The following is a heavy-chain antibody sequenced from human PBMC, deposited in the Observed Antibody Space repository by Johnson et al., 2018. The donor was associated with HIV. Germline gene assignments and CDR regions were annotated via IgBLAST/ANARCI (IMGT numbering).Heavy chain of an antibody. CDR1: GFTFSSYG. CDR2: ISYDGSNK. CDR3: AKLPGGNSGFVDAFDI. J-gene: IGHJ3*02. Sequence: QVQLVESGGGVVQPGRSLRLSCAASGFTFSSYGMHWVRQAPGKGLEWVAVISYDGSNKYYADSVKGRFTISRDNSKNTLYLQMNSLRAEDTAVYYCAKLPGGNSGFVDAFDIWGQGTMVTVSS. D-gene: IGHD4-23*01. V-gene: IGHV3-30*18.